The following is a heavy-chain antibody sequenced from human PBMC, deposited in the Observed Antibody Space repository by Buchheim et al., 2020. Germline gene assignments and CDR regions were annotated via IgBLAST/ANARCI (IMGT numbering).Heavy chain of an antibody. Sequence: EVQLVESGGGLVQPGGSLKLSCAASGFTFSGSAMHWVRQASGKGLEWVGRIRSKANSYATAYAASVKGRFTISRDDSKNTAYLQMNSLKTEDTAVYYCTREKSYYYDSSGYYRTIDYRGQGTL. V-gene: IGHV3-73*02. CDR2: IRSKANSYAT. CDR1: GFTFSGSA. CDR3: TREKSYYYDSSGYYRTIDY. J-gene: IGHJ4*02. D-gene: IGHD3-22*01.